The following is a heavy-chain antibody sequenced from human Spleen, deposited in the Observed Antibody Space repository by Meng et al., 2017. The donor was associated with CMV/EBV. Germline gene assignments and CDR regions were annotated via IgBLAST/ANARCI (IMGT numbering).Heavy chain of an antibody. J-gene: IGHJ4*02. Sequence: CGIYGGSLRGYYWSWIRQTPGKGLEWIGEIRHSGDTTNYNPSLKSRVTISIDTSKKQFSLKPSAVTAADTAVYYCARQYSSAYYSDYWGQGTLVTVSS. D-gene: IGHD6-6*01. CDR2: IRHSGDTT. CDR3: ARQYSSAYYSDY. CDR1: GGSLRGYY. V-gene: IGHV4-34*01.